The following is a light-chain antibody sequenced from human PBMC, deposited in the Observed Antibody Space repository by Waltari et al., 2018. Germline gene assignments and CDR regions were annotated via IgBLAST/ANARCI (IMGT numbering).Light chain of an antibody. Sequence: QSALTQPASVSGSPGQSITISCTGTSSDVGGYNYVSWYQQHPGKAPKLMIYEVSNRPSGVSNRFSGSKSGNTASLTISGLQAEDEADYYCSSYTSSSPLVVFGVATKLTVL. CDR2: EVS. J-gene: IGLJ2*01. CDR1: SSDVGGYNY. CDR3: SSYTSSSPLVV. V-gene: IGLV2-14*01.